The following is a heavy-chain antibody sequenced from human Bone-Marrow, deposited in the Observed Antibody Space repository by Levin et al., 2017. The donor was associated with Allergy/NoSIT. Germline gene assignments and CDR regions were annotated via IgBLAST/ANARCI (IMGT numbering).Heavy chain of an antibody. D-gene: IGHD3-22*01. CDR1: GYTFTNYW. CDR2: INPGDSDT. CDR3: ARLLLNSYDTSAYLFDSYNI. J-gene: IGHJ3*02. V-gene: IGHV5-51*03. Sequence: GASVKVSCKGSGYTFTNYWIGWVRQMPGKGLEWVGIINPGDSDTTYSPSFEGQVTISADESISTAHLQWSSLRASDTAMYYCARLLLNSYDTSAYLFDSYNIWGQGTLVTVSS.